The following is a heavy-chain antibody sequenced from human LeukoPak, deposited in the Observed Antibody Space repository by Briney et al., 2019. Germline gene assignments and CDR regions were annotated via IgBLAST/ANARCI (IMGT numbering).Heavy chain of an antibody. CDR2: ISSSGSTI. CDR1: GFTFSDYY. V-gene: IGHV3-11*01. D-gene: IGHD1-1*01. CDR3: TTALYDWNDVNY. J-gene: IGHJ4*02. Sequence: GGSLRLSCAASGFTFSDYYMSWIRQAPGKGLEWVSYISSSGSTIYYADSVKGRFTISRDNAKNSLYLQMNSLKTEDTAVYYCTTALYDWNDVNYWGQGTLVTVSS.